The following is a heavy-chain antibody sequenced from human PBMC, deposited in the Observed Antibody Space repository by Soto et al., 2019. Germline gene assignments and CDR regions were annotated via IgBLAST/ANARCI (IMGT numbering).Heavy chain of an antibody. J-gene: IGHJ2*01. Sequence: QVQLQESGPGLVKPSQTLSLTCTVSGGSISSGDYYWSWIHQPPGKGLEWIGYIYYSGSTYYNPSLKSRVTISVDTSKNQFSLKLSSVTAADTAVYYCARVAGTFYWYFDLWGRGTLVTVSS. CDR2: IYYSGST. CDR1: GGSISSGDYY. D-gene: IGHD3-10*01. V-gene: IGHV4-30-4*01. CDR3: ARVAGTFYWYFDL.